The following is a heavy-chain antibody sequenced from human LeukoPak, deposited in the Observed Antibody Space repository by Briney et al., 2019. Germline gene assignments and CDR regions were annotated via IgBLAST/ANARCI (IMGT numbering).Heavy chain of an antibody. CDR2: VKGKADGGTT. J-gene: IGHJ4*02. V-gene: IGHV3-15*01. CDR1: GFTFTNAW. D-gene: IGHD7-27*01. Sequence: PGGSLRLSCAASGFTFTNAWMSWVRQAPGKELEWVGRVKGKADGGTTGYAAPVKGRFTISRDDSSNTMYLQMSSLKTEDTAMYYCTTHILTGDFDYWGQGTLVTVSS. CDR3: TTHILTGDFDY.